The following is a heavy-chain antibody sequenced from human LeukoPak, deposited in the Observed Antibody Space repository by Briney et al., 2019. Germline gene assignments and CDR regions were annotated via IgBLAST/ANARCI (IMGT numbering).Heavy chain of an antibody. CDR1: GYTFTGYY. J-gene: IGHJ5*02. Sequence: ASVKVSCKASGYTFTGYYMHWVRQAPGQGLEWMGWINPNSGGTNYAQKFQGRVTMTRDTSISTAYMELSGLRSDDTAVYYCARDIYCSSTSCYTSFDPWGQGTLVTVSS. D-gene: IGHD2-2*02. CDR3: ARDIYCSSTSCYTSFDP. V-gene: IGHV1-2*02. CDR2: INPNSGGT.